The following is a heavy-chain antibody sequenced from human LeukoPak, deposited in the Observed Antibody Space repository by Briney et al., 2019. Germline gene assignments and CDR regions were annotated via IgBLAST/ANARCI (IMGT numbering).Heavy chain of an antibody. V-gene: IGHV3-23*01. CDR2: ISGSGCST. D-gene: IGHD3-9*01. CDR1: GFTFSSYA. J-gene: IGHJ5*02. CDR3: AKRVLRYFDWLLAPGNWFDP. Sequence: GGSVRLSCGASGFTFSSYAMIGLRQAPGKGLEGVSAISGSGCSTYYADSVKGRFTISRDNSKNTMYLQMNSLRAEDTAVYYCAKRVLRYFDWLLAPGNWFDPWGQGTLVTVSS.